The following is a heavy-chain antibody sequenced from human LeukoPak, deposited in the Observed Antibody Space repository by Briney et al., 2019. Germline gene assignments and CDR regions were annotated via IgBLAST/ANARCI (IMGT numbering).Heavy chain of an antibody. Sequence: GGSLRPSCAASGFTVSSNYMSWVRQAPGKGLEWVSVIYSGGSTYYADSVKGRFTISRDNSKNTLYLQMNSLRAEDTAVYYCARAGRDGYNWGYYFDYWGQGTLVTVSS. V-gene: IGHV3-66*01. CDR1: GFTVSSNY. J-gene: IGHJ4*02. D-gene: IGHD5-24*01. CDR2: IYSGGST. CDR3: ARAGRDGYNWGYYFDY.